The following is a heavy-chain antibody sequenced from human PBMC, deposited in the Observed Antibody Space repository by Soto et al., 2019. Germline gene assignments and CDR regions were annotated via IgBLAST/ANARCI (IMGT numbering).Heavy chain of an antibody. J-gene: IGHJ6*02. CDR3: AKSGQSSWANMDV. Sequence: GGSLRLSCAASGFTFSSYAINWARQAPGKGLEWVSTISGSGDNTYYADSVKGRFTISRDNSKNTLSLQMNTLRAEDTAVYYCAKSGQSSWANMDVWGQGTTVTVSS. V-gene: IGHV3-23*01. CDR2: ISGSGDNT. D-gene: IGHD2-2*01. CDR1: GFTFSSYA.